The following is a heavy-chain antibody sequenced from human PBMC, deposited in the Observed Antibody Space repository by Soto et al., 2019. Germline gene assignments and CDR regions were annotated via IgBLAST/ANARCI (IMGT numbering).Heavy chain of an antibody. D-gene: IGHD6-6*01. J-gene: IGHJ5*02. CDR2: ISYDGSNK. CDR3: ARDLGIAARPGWFDP. Sequence: GGSLRLSCAASGFTFSSYAMHWVRQAPGKGLEWVAVISYDGSNKYYADSVKGRFTISRDNSKNTLYLQMNSLRAEDTAVYYCARDLGIAARPGWFDPWGQGTLVTSPQ. CDR1: GFTFSSYA. V-gene: IGHV3-30-3*01.